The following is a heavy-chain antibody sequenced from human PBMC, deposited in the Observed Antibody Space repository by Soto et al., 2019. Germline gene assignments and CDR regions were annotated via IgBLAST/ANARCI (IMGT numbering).Heavy chain of an antibody. V-gene: IGHV4-34*01. Sequence: QVQLQQWGAGLLKPSETLSLTCAVYGGSFSGYYWSWIRQPPGKGLEWIGEINHSGSTNYNPSLKSRVTISVDTSKNQFSLKLSSVTAADTAVYYCARGMTTVIYYYYGMDVWGQGTTVTVSS. CDR3: ARGMTTVIYYYYGMDV. CDR2: INHSGST. CDR1: GGSFSGYY. J-gene: IGHJ6*02. D-gene: IGHD4-17*01.